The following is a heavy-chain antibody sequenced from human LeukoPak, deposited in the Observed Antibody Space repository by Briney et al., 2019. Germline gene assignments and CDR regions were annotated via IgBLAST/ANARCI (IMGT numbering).Heavy chain of an antibody. D-gene: IGHD3-10*01. V-gene: IGHV1-8*02. CDR2: MNPNSGNT. CDR1: GYTFTSYG. J-gene: IGHJ4*02. CDR3: ARGLYYYGSGSKF. Sequence: ASVKVSCKASGYTFTSYGISWVRRAPGQGLEWMGWMNPNSGNTGYAQKFQGRVTMTRNTSISTAYMELSSLRSEDTAVYYCARGLYYYGSGSKFWGQGTLVTVSS.